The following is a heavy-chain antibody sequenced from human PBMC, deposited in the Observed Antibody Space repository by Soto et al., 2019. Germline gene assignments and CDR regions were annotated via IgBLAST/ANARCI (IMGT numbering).Heavy chain of an antibody. CDR3: ARLVGAMWWGD. D-gene: IGHD1-26*01. CDR1: GFSLTTSAVA. Sequence: QITLKESGPPVVKPTQTLTLTCNVSGFSLTTSAVAVGWIRQPPGKALEWLTLIYWDDDKRYSPSLKSRLTITRDTSKNQVVLTMTNMDPVDTATYYCARLVGAMWWGDWGQGALVTVSS. V-gene: IGHV2-5*02. CDR2: IYWDDDK. J-gene: IGHJ4*02.